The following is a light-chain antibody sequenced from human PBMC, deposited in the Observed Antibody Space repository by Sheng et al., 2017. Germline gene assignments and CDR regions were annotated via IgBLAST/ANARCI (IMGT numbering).Light chain of an antibody. CDR3: GTWDNSLNAVL. V-gene: IGLV1-51*02. CDR2: ENN. CDR1: NSNIGSYY. J-gene: IGLJ2*01. Sequence: QSVLTQPPSVSAAPGQKVTISCSGSNSNIGSYYVSWYQQLPGTAPELLIYENNKRPSGIPDRFSGSKSGTSATLGITGLQTGDEADYYCGTWDNSLNAVLFGGGTQLTVL.